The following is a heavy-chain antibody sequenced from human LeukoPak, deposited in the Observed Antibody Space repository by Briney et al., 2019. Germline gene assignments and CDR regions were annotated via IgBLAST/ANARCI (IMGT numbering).Heavy chain of an antibody. D-gene: IGHD5-24*01. V-gene: IGHV1-69*06. J-gene: IGHJ3*02. CDR1: GGTFSSYD. CDR3: ARDQQVSGYNQAFDI. CDR2: INPIFGTA. Sequence: SVKVSCKASGGTFSSYDISWVRQAPGQGLEWMGGINPIFGTANYAQKIQGRVTITADKSTSTAYMELSSLRSEDTAVYYCARDQQVSGYNQAFDIWGQGTMVTVSS.